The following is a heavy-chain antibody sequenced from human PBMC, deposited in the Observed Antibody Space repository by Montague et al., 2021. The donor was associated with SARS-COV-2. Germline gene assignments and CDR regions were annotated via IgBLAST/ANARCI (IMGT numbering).Heavy chain of an antibody. CDR3: ARGLFQPDFQAY. Sequence: SETLSLTCTVSGGSISSYYYSWIRQPPGQGLEWVGYINYSWSTNYNPSLTSRVTITVDTSKNQYSLKLSSVTASDTAAYYCARGLFQPDFQAYWGQGTLVTVSS. V-gene: IGHV4-59*12. CDR2: INYSWST. CDR1: GGSISSYY. J-gene: IGHJ4*02. D-gene: IGHD2-2*01.